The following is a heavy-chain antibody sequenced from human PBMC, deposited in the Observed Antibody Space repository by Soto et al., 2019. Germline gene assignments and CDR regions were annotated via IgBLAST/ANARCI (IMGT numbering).Heavy chain of an antibody. V-gene: IGHV4-31*03. Sequence: QVQLQESGPGLVKPSQTLSLTCTVSGGSISSGDYYWSWNRQHPGKGLERIGYIYYSGSTYYNPSLKRRVTISVDTSKNQFSLKLSSVTAADTAVYYCARWWSGSRQGFDPWGQGTLVTVSS. D-gene: IGHD3-3*01. J-gene: IGHJ5*02. CDR3: ARWWSGSRQGFDP. CDR1: GGSISSGDYY. CDR2: IYYSGST.